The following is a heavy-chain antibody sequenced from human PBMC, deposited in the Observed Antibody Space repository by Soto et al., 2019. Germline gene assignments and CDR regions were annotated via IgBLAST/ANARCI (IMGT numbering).Heavy chain of an antibody. CDR1: GGSISSYY. V-gene: IGHV4-59*01. Sequence: SETLSLTCTVSGGSISSYYWSWIRQPPGKGLEWIGYIYYSGSTNYNPSLKSRVTISVDTSKNQFSLKLSSVTAADTAVYYCARDSYSSSWSEYYYYGMDVWGQGTRVTVSS. J-gene: IGHJ6*02. CDR2: IYYSGST. CDR3: ARDSYSSSWSEYYYYGMDV. D-gene: IGHD6-13*01.